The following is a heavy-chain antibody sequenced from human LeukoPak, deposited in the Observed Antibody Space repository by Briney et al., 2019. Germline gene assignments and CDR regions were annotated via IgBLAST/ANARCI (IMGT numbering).Heavy chain of an antibody. V-gene: IGHV4-34*01. D-gene: IGHD4-23*01. CDR2: INHSGST. J-gene: IGHJ6*02. Sequence: PSETLSLTCAVYGGSFSGYYWSWIRQPPGKRLEWIGEINHSGSTNYNPSLKSRVTISVDTSKNQFSLKLSSVTAADTAVYYCARVGGKYYYYYGMDVWGQGTTVTVSS. CDR3: ARVGGKYYYYYGMDV. CDR1: GGSFSGYY.